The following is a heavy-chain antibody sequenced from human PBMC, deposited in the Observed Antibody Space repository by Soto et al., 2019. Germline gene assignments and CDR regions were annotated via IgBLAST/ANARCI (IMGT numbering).Heavy chain of an antibody. CDR1: GYSFTSYW. J-gene: IGHJ6*04. Sequence: GESQKISCKGSGYSFTSYWIGWVRQMPGKGLEWMGIIYPGGSDTRYSPSFQGQVTISADKSISTAYLQWSSLKASDTAMYYCARLQTRLERLYHMDVWGKGTTVTVYS. CDR2: IYPGGSDT. CDR3: ARLQTRLERLYHMDV. D-gene: IGHD3-3*01. V-gene: IGHV5-51*01.